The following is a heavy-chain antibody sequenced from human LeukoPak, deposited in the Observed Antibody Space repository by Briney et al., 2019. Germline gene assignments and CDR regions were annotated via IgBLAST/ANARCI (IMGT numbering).Heavy chain of an antibody. J-gene: IGHJ5*02. CDR1: GFTVSSNY. D-gene: IGHD1-1*01. CDR2: IYSGGST. CDR3: ARELDWNETNWFDP. V-gene: IGHV3-53*01. Sequence: GGSLRLSCAASGFTVSSNYMSWVRQAPGKGLEWVSVIYSGGSTYYADSVKGRFTISRDNSKNTLYLQMNSLRAEDTAVYYCARELDWNETNWFDPWGQGTLVTVSS.